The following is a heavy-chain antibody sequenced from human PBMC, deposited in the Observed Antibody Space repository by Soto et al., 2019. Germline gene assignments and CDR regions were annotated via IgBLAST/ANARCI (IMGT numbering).Heavy chain of an antibody. V-gene: IGHV2-5*02. J-gene: IGHJ6*02. CDR1: GFSLSTSGVG. CDR3: AYLPCSGGSCYWFSFSGMDG. CDR2: IYWDDDK. D-gene: IGHD2-15*01. Sequence: QITLKESGPTLVKPTQTLTLTCTFSGFSLSTSGVGVAWIRQPPGKALEWLALIYWDDDKRYRPSLESRLTIXXXTXXNQVVLTMTNMDSVDTATYYCAYLPCSGGSCYWFSFSGMDGWGQGTTVTVSS.